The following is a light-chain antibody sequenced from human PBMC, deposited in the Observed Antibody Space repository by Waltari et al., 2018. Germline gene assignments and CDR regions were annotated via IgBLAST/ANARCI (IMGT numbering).Light chain of an antibody. Sequence: DIQMTQSQSSVSASVGDRVTITCRAPQAISGWLAWYQQKPGRAPNLLIYGASSVQSGVPSRFSGSGSGTDFTLTISNLQPEDFATYYCQQATSLPLTFGGGTKVEIK. CDR2: GAS. J-gene: IGKJ4*01. CDR1: QAISGW. V-gene: IGKV1-12*01. CDR3: QQATSLPLT.